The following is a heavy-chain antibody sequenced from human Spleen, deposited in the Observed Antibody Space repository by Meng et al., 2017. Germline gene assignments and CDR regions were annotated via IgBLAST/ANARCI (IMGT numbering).Heavy chain of an antibody. D-gene: IGHD2-2*01. Sequence: SVKVSCKASGYTFSSYAISWVRQAPGQGLEWMGGIIPNFGTANYAQKFQGRVTITTDESTSTVYMELTSLTSEDTAVYFCARKAVNCISATCYSLDYWGQGTLVTVSS. J-gene: IGHJ4*02. CDR3: ARKAVNCISATCYSLDY. CDR1: GYTFSSYA. V-gene: IGHV1-69*05. CDR2: IIPNFGTA.